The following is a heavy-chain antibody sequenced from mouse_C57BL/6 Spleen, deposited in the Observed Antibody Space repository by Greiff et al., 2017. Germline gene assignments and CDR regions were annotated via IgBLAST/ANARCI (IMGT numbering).Heavy chain of an antibody. J-gene: IGHJ3*01. CDR1: GYTFTSYW. V-gene: IGHV1-64*01. Sequence: QVQLQQPGAELVKPGASVKLSCKASGYTFTSYWMHWVKQRPGQGLEWIGMIHPNSGSTNYNETFKSKATLTVDKSSSTAYMQRSSLTSEDSAVYYSARYGSSYGGLAYWGQGTLVTVSA. D-gene: IGHD1-1*01. CDR3: ARYGSSYGGLAY. CDR2: IHPNSGST.